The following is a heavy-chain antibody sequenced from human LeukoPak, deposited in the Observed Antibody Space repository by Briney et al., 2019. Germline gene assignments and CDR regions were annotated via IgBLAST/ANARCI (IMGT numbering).Heavy chain of an antibody. CDR2: ISAYNGNT. CDR3: ATGYSSGWYGSAKYYYYYYGMDV. J-gene: IGHJ6*02. Sequence: GASVKVSCKASGYTFTSYGISWVRQAPGQGLEWMGWISAYNGNTNYAQKLQGRVTMTTDTSTSTAYMELRSLRSDDTAVYYCATGYSSGWYGSAKYYYYYYGMDVWGQGTTVTVSS. V-gene: IGHV1-18*01. D-gene: IGHD6-19*01. CDR1: GYTFTSYG.